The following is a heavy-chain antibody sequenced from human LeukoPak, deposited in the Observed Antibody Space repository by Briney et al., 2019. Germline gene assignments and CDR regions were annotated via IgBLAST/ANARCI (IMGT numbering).Heavy chain of an antibody. V-gene: IGHV3-48*01. Sequence: GGSLRLSCGGSGFTFTAYSINWVRQAPGKGLEWVSYINIDSITVNYADSVKGRFTISRDNAKNSLYLQMNSLRAEDTAVYYCSTAKFDNWGQGTLVTVSS. J-gene: IGHJ4*02. CDR1: GFTFTAYS. CDR2: INIDSITV. CDR3: STAKFDN.